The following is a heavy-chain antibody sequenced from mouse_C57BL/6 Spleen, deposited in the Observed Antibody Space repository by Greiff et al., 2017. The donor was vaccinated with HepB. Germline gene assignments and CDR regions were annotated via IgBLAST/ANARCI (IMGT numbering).Heavy chain of an antibody. D-gene: IGHD1-1*01. CDR3: TTDDYGSSYETY. J-gene: IGHJ3*01. CDR1: GFNIKDYY. V-gene: IGHV14-1*01. CDR2: IDPEDGDT. Sequence: EVQLQQSGAELVRPGASVKLSCTASGFNIKDYYMHWVKQRPEQGLEWIGRIDPEDGDTEYAPKFQGTATMTADTSSNTAYLQRSSLTSEDTAVYYCTTDDYGSSYETYWGQGTLVTVSA.